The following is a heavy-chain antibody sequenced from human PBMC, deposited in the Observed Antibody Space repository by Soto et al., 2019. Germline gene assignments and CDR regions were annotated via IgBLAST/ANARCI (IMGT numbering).Heavy chain of an antibody. V-gene: IGHV1-18*01. J-gene: IGHJ6*02. CDR1: GYTFTSYG. D-gene: IGHD2-2*02. CDR2: ISAYNGNT. Sequence: ASVKVSCKASGYTFTSYGISWVRQAPGQGLEWMGWISAYNGNTNYAQKLQGRVTMTTDTSTSTAYMELRSLRSDDTAVYYCARQKYQLLYADYYYYGMDVWGQGTTVTVSS. CDR3: ARQKYQLLYADYYYYGMDV.